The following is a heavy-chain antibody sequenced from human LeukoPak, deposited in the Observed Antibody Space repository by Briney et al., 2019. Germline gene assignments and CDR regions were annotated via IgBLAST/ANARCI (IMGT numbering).Heavy chain of an antibody. D-gene: IGHD5-24*01. CDR1: GFTFSKFW. Sequence: PGGSLRLSCLVSGFTFSKFWMSWVRQAPGKGLEWVANIKQDGSEKYYVDSVKGRFTISRDNAKNSLYLQMNSLRAEDTAVYYCARDHMATTNPLFDYWGQGTLVTVSS. CDR3: ARDHMATTNPLFDY. J-gene: IGHJ4*02. V-gene: IGHV3-7*01. CDR2: IKQDGSEK.